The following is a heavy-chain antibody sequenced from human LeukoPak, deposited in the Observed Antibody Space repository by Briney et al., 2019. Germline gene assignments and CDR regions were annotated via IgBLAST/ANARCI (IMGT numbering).Heavy chain of an antibody. D-gene: IGHD2-21*02. V-gene: IGHV3-64*01. CDR2: ISSNGGST. CDR1: GFTFSSYA. J-gene: IGHJ3*02. Sequence: LPGGSLRLSCAASGFTFSSYAMHWVRQAPGKGLEFVSAISSNGGSTYYANSVKGRFTISRDNSKNTLYLQMGSLRAEDMAVYYCARDQEYCGGDCYSGLVRKNAFDIWGQGTMVTVSS. CDR3: ARDQEYCGGDCYSGLVRKNAFDI.